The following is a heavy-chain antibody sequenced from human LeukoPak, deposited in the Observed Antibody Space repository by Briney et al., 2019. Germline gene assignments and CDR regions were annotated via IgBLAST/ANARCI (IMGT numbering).Heavy chain of an antibody. D-gene: IGHD3-22*01. V-gene: IGHV4-59*01. CDR3: ARGDSYYYDSSGYLNWFDP. CDR2: IYYSGST. CDR1: GGSISSYY. Sequence: PSETLSLTCTVSGGSISSYYWSWIRQPPGKGLEWIGYIYYSGSTNYNPSLKSRVTISVDTSKNQFSLKLSSVTAADTAVYYCARGDSYYYDSSGYLNWFDPWGQGTLVTVSS. J-gene: IGHJ5*02.